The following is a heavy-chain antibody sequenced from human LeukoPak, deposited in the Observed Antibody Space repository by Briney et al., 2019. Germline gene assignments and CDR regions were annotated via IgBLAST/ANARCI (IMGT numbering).Heavy chain of an antibody. CDR1: GFTFSSYW. CDR3: ARVSMVRGPNAFDI. Sequence: GGSLRLSCAASGFTFSSYWMSWVRQAPGKGLEWVANIKQDGSEKYYVDSVKGRFTISRDNAKNSLYLQMNSLRAEDTAVYYCARVSMVRGPNAFDIWGQGTMVTVSS. J-gene: IGHJ3*02. CDR2: IKQDGSEK. V-gene: IGHV3-7*03. D-gene: IGHD3-10*01.